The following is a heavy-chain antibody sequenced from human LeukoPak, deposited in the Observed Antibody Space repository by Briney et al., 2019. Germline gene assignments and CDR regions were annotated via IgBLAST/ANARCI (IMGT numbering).Heavy chain of an antibody. CDR1: GFTFSSYG. V-gene: IGHV3-33*01. D-gene: IGHD4-17*01. Sequence: PGGSLRLSCAASGFTFSSYGMHWVRQAPGKGLECVAVIWYDGSNKYYADSVKGRFTISRDNSKNTLFLQMNSLRAEDTAVYYCARDPDDYGDYSYFDYWGQGTLVTVSS. J-gene: IGHJ4*02. CDR2: IWYDGSNK. CDR3: ARDPDDYGDYSYFDY.